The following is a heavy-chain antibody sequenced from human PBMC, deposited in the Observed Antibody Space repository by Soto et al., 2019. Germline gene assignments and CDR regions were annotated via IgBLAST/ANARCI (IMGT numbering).Heavy chain of an antibody. CDR3: AKGRRGDLYYYYGMDV. J-gene: IGHJ6*02. V-gene: IGHV3-30*18. Sequence: GGSLRLSCAASGFTFSSYGMHWVRQAPGKGLEWVAVISYDGSNKYYADSVKGRFTISRDNSKNTLYLQMNSLRAEDTAVYYCAKGRRGDLYYYYGMDVWGQGTTVTVSS. CDR2: ISYDGSNK. CDR1: GFTFSSYG.